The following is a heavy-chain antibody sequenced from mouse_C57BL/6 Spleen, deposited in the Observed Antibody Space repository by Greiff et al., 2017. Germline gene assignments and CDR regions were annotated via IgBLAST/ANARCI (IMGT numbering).Heavy chain of an antibody. Sequence: EVMLVESGGGLVQPGGSMKLSCVASGFTFSNYWMNWVRQSPEKGLEWVAQIRLKSDNYATHYAESVKGRFTISRDDSKSSVYLQMNNLRAEDTGSYYCTGNPAWFAYWGQGTLVTVSA. CDR3: TGNPAWFAY. V-gene: IGHV6-3*01. CDR1: GFTFSNYW. CDR2: IRLKSDNYAT. J-gene: IGHJ3*01.